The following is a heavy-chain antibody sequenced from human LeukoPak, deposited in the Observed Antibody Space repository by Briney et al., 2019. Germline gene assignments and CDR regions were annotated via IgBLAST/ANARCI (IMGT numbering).Heavy chain of an antibody. J-gene: IGHJ6*03. D-gene: IGHD4-11*01. Sequence: ASVKVSCKASGGTFSSYAISWVRQAPGQGLEWIGGIIPIFGTANYAQKFQGRVTITADESTSTAYMELSSLRSEDTAVYYCASGAVTIRVWNMDVWGKGTTVTASS. CDR3: ASGAVTIRVWNMDV. V-gene: IGHV1-69*13. CDR2: IIPIFGTA. CDR1: GGTFSSYA.